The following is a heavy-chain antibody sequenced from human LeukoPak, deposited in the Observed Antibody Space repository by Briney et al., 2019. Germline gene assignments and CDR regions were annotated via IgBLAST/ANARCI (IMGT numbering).Heavy chain of an antibody. CDR1: GFTFSTYA. CDR3: VRDEDLYSPTWYVFDF. Sequence: GGSLRLSCSASGFTFSTYAMSWVRQAPGKGLEWVSAVTSSGAYTLYADSVKGRLTISRDNSKNTLFLQMNSLGAADTAIYYCVRDEDLYSPTWYVFDFWGQGTLVTVSS. V-gene: IGHV3-23*01. D-gene: IGHD2/OR15-2a*01. J-gene: IGHJ4*02. CDR2: VTSSGAYT.